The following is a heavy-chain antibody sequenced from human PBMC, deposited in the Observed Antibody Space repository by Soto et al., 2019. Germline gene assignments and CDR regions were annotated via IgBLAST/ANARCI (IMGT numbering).Heavy chain of an antibody. V-gene: IGHV3-21*01. CDR2: ISSSSSYI. J-gene: IGHJ4*02. Sequence: PGGSLRLSCAASGFTFSSYSMNWVRQAPGKGLEWVSSISSSSSYIYYADSVKGRFTISRDNAKNSLYLQMNSLRAEDTAVYYCARWGYSGYDWPDYWGQGTLVTVSS. CDR3: ARWGYSGYDWPDY. CDR1: GFTFSSYS. D-gene: IGHD5-12*01.